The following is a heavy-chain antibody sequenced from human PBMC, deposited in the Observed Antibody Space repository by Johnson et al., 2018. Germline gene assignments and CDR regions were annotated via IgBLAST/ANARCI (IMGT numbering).Heavy chain of an antibody. D-gene: IGHD6-13*01. J-gene: IGHJ4*02. Sequence: QLLECGGGLVRPGASLRLSCGASGFIFRNAWMTWVRQAPGKGLQWVGRIKSGGTTDYAAPVKGRFIISRDDSKNMVSLQMNSLKTEDTALYYCSSDVAGEGAGGLDYWGQGSLVTVSS. CDR3: SSDVAGEGAGGLDY. V-gene: IGHV3-15*01. CDR2: IKSGGTT. CDR1: GFIFRNAW.